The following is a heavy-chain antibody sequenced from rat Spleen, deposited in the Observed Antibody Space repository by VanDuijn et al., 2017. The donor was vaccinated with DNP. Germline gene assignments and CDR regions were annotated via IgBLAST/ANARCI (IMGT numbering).Heavy chain of an antibody. V-gene: IGHV5-20*01. Sequence: EVQLVESGGGLVQPGRSLKLSCAASGFTFSDYYMAWVRQAPTKGLEWVAYISYDGGRTHYGDSVKGRFAISRDNAKSTLYLQMNSLRSEDMATYYCTTDFERGYWGQGVMVTVSS. CDR3: TTDFERGY. D-gene: IGHD1-11*01. CDR2: ISYDGGRT. J-gene: IGHJ2*01. CDR1: GFTFSDYY.